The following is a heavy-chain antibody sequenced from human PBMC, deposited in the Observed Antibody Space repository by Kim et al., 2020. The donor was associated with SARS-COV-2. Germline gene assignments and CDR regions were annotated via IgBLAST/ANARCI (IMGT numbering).Heavy chain of an antibody. J-gene: IGHJ4*02. CDR2: ISYDGNNK. CDR1: GFTFSSYA. V-gene: IGHV3-30*04. CDR3: ARDPSSSWSRADY. Sequence: GGSLRLSCAASGFTFSSYAIHWVRQAPGKGLEWVAVISYDGNNKYYADSVKGRFTISRDNSKNTLYLQMNSLRVEDTAVYYCARDPSSSWSRADYWGQGTLVTVSS. D-gene: IGHD6-13*01.